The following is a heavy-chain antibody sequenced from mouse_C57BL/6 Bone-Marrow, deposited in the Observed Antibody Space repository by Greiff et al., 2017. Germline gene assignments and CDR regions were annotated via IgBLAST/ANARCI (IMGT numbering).Heavy chain of an antibody. J-gene: IGHJ4*01. CDR2: ISSGSSTI. Sequence: EVMLVESGGGLVKPGGSLKLSCAASGFTFSDYGMHWVRQAPEKGLEWVAYISSGSSTIYYADTVKGRFTISRDNATNTLFLQMTSLGSEDTAMYYCARPGSYAMDYWGQGTSVTVSS. V-gene: IGHV5-17*01. CDR1: GFTFSDYG. CDR3: ARPGSYAMDY.